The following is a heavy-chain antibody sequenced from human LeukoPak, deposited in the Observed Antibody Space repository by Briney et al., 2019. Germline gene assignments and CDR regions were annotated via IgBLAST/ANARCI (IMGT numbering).Heavy chain of an antibody. D-gene: IGHD4-11*01. CDR3: AKEKTVTSTPFDY. CDR2: ISGDGGST. V-gene: IGHV3-43*02. CDR1: GFTFDDYA. J-gene: IGHJ4*02. Sequence: PGGSLRLSCAASGFTFDDYAMHWVRQAPGKGLEWVSLISGDGGSTYYADSVKGRFTISRDNSKNSLYLQMNSLRTEDTALHYCAKEKTVTSTPFDYWGQGTLVTVSS.